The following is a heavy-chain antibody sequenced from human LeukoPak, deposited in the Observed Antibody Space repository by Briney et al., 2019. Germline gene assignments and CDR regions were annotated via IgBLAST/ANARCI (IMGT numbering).Heavy chain of an antibody. CDR2: KYHSGST. D-gene: IGHD1-14*01. Sequence: SETLSLTCAVSGYSISSGYYWGWIRPPPGEGLEWIANKYHSGSTYYNPSLKRRVTISVEKSKNQFSLKLSSLTAADTAVYYGARDGSTGYFDYWGQGTLVTVSS. CDR1: GYSISSGYY. V-gene: IGHV4-38-2*02. CDR3: ARDGSTGYFDY. J-gene: IGHJ4*02.